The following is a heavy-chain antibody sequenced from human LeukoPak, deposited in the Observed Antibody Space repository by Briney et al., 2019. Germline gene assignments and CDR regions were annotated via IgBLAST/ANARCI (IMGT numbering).Heavy chain of an antibody. CDR2: INPNSGGT. V-gene: IGHV1-2*06. CDR3: ASSGTDIVVVPAAIEGLDY. CDR1: GYTFTGYY. Sequence: GASVKVSRKASGYTFTGYYMHWVRQAPGQGLEWMGRINPNSGGTNYAQKFQGRVTMTRDTSISTAYMELSRLRSDDTAVYYCASSGTDIVVVPAAIEGLDYWGQGTLVTVSS. D-gene: IGHD2-2*02. J-gene: IGHJ4*02.